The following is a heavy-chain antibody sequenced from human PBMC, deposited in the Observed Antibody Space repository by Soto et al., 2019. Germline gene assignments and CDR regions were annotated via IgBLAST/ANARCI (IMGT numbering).Heavy chain of an antibody. CDR1: GYTFTSYG. J-gene: IGHJ5*02. D-gene: IGHD5-12*01. CDR2: ISAYNGNT. V-gene: IGHV1-18*01. CDR3: ARDHLSYSGYDFLEWFDP. Sequence: ASVKVSCKASGYTFTSYGISWVRQAPGQGLEWMGWISAYNGNTNYAQKLQDRVTMTTDTSTSTAYMELRSLRSDDTAVYYCARDHLSYSGYDFLEWFDPWGQGTLVTVSS.